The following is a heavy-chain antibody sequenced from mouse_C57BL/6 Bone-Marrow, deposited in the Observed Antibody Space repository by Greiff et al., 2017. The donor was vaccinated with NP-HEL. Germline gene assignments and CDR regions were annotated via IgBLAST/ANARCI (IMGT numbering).Heavy chain of an antibody. D-gene: IGHD3-3*01. CDR1: GYTFTDYN. Sequence: VQLQQSGPELVKPGASVKIPCKASGYTFTDYNMDWVKQSHGKSLEWIGDINPNNGGTIYNQKFKGKATLTVDKSSSTAYMELRSLTSEDTAVYYCARSGGQLLGGYYYAMDYWGQGTSVTVSS. V-gene: IGHV1-18*01. CDR2: INPNNGGT. CDR3: ARSGGQLLGGYYYAMDY. J-gene: IGHJ4*01.